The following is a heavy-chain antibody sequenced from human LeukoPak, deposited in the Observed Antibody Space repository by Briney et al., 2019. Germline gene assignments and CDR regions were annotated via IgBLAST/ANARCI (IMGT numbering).Heavy chain of an antibody. J-gene: IGHJ6*02. V-gene: IGHV3-48*03. CDR3: ARDSTGDYYYYYYGMDV. CDR1: GFTFSSYE. CDR2: ISSSGSTI. Sequence: GSLRLSCAASGFTFSSYEMNWVRQAPGKGLEWVSYISSSGSTIYYADSVKGRFTISRDNAKNSLYLQMNSLRAEDTAVYYCARDSTGDYYYYYYGMDVWGQGTTVTVSS. D-gene: IGHD7-27*01.